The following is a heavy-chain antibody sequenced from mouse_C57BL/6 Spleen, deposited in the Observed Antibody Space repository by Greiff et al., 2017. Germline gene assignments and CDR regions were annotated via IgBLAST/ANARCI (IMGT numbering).Heavy chain of an antibody. CDR2: INPSSGYT. V-gene: IGHV1-4*01. J-gene: IGHJ4*01. CDR1: GYTFTSYT. Sequence: QVHVKQSGAELARPGASVKMSCKASGYTFTSYTMHWVKQRPGQGLEWIGYINPSSGYTKYNQKFKDKATLTADKSSSTAYMQLSSLTSEDSAVYYCAPYGYDYAMDYWGQGTSVTVSS. D-gene: IGHD2-2*01. CDR3: APYGYDYAMDY.